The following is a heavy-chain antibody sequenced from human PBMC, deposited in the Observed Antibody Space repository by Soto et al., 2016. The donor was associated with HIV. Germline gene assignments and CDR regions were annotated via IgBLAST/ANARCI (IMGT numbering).Heavy chain of an antibody. V-gene: IGHV4-34*01. Sequence: VQLQQWGAGLLKPSETLSLTCAVYGGSFSGYYWSWIRQPPGKGLEWIGEINHSGSTNYNPSLKSRVTISVDTSKNQFSLKLSSVTAADTAVYYCAREEDALGDIWGQGTMVTVSS. D-gene: IGHD7-27*01. CDR3: AREEDALGDI. CDR1: GGSFSGYY. J-gene: IGHJ3*02. CDR2: INHSGST.